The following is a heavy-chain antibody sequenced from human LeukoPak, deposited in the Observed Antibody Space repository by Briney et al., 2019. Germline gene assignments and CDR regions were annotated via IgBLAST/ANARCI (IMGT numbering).Heavy chain of an antibody. Sequence: ASVKVSCKASGYTFTSYDINWVRQATGQGLEWMGWMNPNSGNTGYAQKFQGRVTITADKSTSTAYMELSSLRSEDTAVYYCASTFFSSGYYYMDVWGKGATVTVSS. V-gene: IGHV1-8*01. CDR3: ASTFFSSGYYYMDV. D-gene: IGHD3-22*01. J-gene: IGHJ6*03. CDR1: GYTFTSYD. CDR2: MNPNSGNT.